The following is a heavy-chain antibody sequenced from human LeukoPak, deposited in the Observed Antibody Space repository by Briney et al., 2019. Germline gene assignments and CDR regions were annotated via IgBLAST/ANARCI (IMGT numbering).Heavy chain of an antibody. V-gene: IGHV1-2*02. J-gene: IGHJ4*02. CDR1: GYTFTGYY. Sequence: ASVKVSCKASGYTFTGYYMHWVRQAPGQGLEWMGWINPNSGGTNYAQKFQGRVTMTRDTSISTAYMELSRLRSDDTAVYYCARVQYYDFWSGQTSTFDYWGQGTLVTVSS. CDR3: ARVQYYDFWSGQTSTFDY. CDR2: INPNSGGT. D-gene: IGHD3-3*01.